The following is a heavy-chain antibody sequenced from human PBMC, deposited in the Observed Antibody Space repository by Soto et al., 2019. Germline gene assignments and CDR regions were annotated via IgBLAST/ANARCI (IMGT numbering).Heavy chain of an antibody. J-gene: IGHJ5*02. CDR1: GFTFDNYV. CDR3: VKVNGYNGEWGFDP. V-gene: IGHV3-9*01. D-gene: IGHD2-8*01. Sequence: EVQLVESGGGLVQPGRSLRLSCAASGFTFDNYVMAWVRQAPGKGLEWVSSISWNSATIDYADSVKGRFTISRDNARKSLYLQMDGLRAEDTAFYYCVKVNGYNGEWGFDPWGQGTLVTVSS. CDR2: ISWNSATI.